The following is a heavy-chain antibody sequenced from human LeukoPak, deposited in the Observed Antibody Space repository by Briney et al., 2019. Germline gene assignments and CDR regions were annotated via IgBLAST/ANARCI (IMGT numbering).Heavy chain of an antibody. J-gene: IGHJ3*02. CDR1: EFSFSSCG. V-gene: IGHV3-48*03. CDR2: ISSSGSTI. Sequence: GGSLRLSCAASEFSFSSCGMNWVRQAPGKGLEWVSYISSSGSTIYYADSVKGRFTISRDNAKNSLYLQMNSLRAEDTAVYYCARYYYDSSGLGDAFDIWGQGTMVTVSS. D-gene: IGHD3-22*01. CDR3: ARYYYDSSGLGDAFDI.